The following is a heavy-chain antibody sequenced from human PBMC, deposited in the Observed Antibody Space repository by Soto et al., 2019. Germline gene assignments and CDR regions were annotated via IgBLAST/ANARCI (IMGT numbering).Heavy chain of an antibody. CDR2: IYYSGST. Sequence: SETLSLTCTVSGGSISSYYWSWIRQPPGKGLECIWYIYYSGSTNYNPSLKSRVTISVDTSKNQFSLKLSSVTAADTAVYYCARFTMVRGVIRTDAFDIWGQGTMVTVSS. CDR1: GGSISSYY. CDR3: ARFTMVRGVIRTDAFDI. D-gene: IGHD3-10*01. V-gene: IGHV4-59*01. J-gene: IGHJ3*02.